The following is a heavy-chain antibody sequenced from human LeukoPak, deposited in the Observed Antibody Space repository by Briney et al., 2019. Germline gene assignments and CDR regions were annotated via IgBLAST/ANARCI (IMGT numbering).Heavy chain of an antibody. V-gene: IGHV4-4*09. CDR3: ARLGDGWPLDLYYFDQ. CDR2: FYPRGST. D-gene: IGHD5-24*01. J-gene: IGHJ4*02. Sequence: QSSETLSLTCTVPGGSISDYYWSWIRQSPGKGLECIGYFYPRGSTNYNPSLGSRVTISVDTSKSQFSLKLSSVTAADTAVYYCARLGDGWPLDLYYFDQWGQGTLVTVSS. CDR1: GGSISDYY.